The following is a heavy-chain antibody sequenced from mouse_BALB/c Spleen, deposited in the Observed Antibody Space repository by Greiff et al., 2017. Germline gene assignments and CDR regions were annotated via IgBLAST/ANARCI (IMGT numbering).Heavy chain of an antibody. CDR1: GYTFTSYV. V-gene: IGHV1-14*01. J-gene: IGHJ1*01. Sequence: EVQLQQSGPELVKPGASVKMSCKASGYTFTSYVMHWVKQKPGQGLEWIGYINPYNDGTKYNEKFKGKATLTSDKSSSTAYMELSSLTSEDSAVYYCARFTSVVDWYFDVWGAGTTVTVSS. D-gene: IGHD1-1*01. CDR3: ARFTSVVDWYFDV. CDR2: INPYNDGT.